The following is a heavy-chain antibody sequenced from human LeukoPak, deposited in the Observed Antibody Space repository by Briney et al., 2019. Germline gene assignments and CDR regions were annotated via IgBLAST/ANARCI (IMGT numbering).Heavy chain of an antibody. CDR3: ARGTMIVAGPYYYYGMDV. Sequence: ASVNVACKASGGTFSSYAISWVRQAPGQGLEWMGGIIPILGIANYAQKFQGRVTITADESTSTAYMELSSLRSEDTAVYYCARGTMIVAGPYYYYGMDVWGQGTTVTVSS. J-gene: IGHJ6*02. V-gene: IGHV1-69*13. D-gene: IGHD3-22*01. CDR1: GGTFSSYA. CDR2: IIPILGIA.